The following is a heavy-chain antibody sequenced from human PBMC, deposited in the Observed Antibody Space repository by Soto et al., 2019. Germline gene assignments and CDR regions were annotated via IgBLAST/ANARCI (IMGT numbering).Heavy chain of an antibody. CDR3: AKGAYMWTSDY. CDR2: ISTGNGNT. Sequence: DSVNVLFKASGYTFTDYSMHWVRPAPGQRLEWMGWISTGNGNTKYSHKFQGRVTFTMDTSATTAYMELSSLRSEDTAVYYCAKGAYMWTSDYWGEGILENDSS. D-gene: IGHD2-2*02. V-gene: IGHV1-3*04. CDR1: GYTFTDYS. J-gene: IGHJ4*02.